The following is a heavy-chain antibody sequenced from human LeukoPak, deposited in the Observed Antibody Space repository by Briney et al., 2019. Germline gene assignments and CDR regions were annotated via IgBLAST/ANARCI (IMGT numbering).Heavy chain of an antibody. J-gene: IGHJ5*02. Sequence: GGSLRLSCVASGFTFSLYAMSWVRQAPGKGLEWISAISGSGVSTYYADSVKGRFTISRDNSKNTLYLQMNSLRAEDTAVYYCARGSSGWFDDNWFDPWGQGTLVTVSS. CDR1: GFTFSLYA. CDR3: ARGSSGWFDDNWFDP. D-gene: IGHD6-19*01. V-gene: IGHV3-23*01. CDR2: ISGSGVST.